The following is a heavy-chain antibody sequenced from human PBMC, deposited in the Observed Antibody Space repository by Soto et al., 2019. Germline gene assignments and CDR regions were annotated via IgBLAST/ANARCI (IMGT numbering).Heavy chain of an antibody. D-gene: IGHD4-17*01. CDR2: VSHTGAP. CDR3: AREFSTAHITVHDC. Sequence: QVQLQESGPGLVKPSETLSLTCTVSGGSISLERFYWTWMGQPPGRGLVWIGYVSHTGAPHDSPPLQSRIDISVDTPRNQFSLKLTSLTAADTAAYVCAREFSTAHITVHDCWRQGTLV. CDR1: GGSISLERFY. V-gene: IGHV4-61*01. J-gene: IGHJ4*02.